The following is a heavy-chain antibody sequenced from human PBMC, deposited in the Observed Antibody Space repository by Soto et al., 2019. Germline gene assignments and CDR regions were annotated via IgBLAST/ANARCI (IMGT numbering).Heavy chain of an antibody. CDR1: GYTFTRSG. V-gene: IGHV1-18*01. J-gene: IGHJ6*02. CDR3: AREGVAAYYYYLMDV. CDR2: ISSYNGDT. Sequence: ASVKVSCKASGYTFTRSGISWVRQAPGQGPEWMGWISSYNGDTNYAQTFQGRVTMTTDTSTSTAYMELRSLRSDDTAVYYCAREGVAAYYYYLMDVWGQGTPVTVSS. D-gene: IGHD2-15*01.